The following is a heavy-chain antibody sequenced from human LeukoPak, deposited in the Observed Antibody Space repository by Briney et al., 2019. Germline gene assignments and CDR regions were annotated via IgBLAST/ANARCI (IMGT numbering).Heavy chain of an antibody. CDR3: ARSYGLGGNYFDY. CDR1: GYTFTGYY. D-gene: IGHD3-16*01. V-gene: IGHV1-2*02. J-gene: IGHJ4*02. Sequence: ASVRVSSKASGYTFTGYYMHWVRQAPGQGLEWMGWINPNTGGTNYTQKFQGRVTMTRDTSISTAYMELSSLRSDDTAVYYCARSYGLGGNYFDYWSQGTLVTVSS. CDR2: INPNTGGT.